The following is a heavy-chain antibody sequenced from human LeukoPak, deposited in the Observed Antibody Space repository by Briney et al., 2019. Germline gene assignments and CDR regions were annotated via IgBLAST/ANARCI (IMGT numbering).Heavy chain of an antibody. J-gene: IGHJ4*02. CDR3: ARDLGYSYGNDY. Sequence: GGSLRLSCEASGFTFSDPYMSWIRQAPGKGLECLSYISGSGTDINYADSVRGRFTISRDNAKNSLYLQMNSLRAEDTAVYYCARDLGYSYGNDYWGQGTLVTVSS. V-gene: IGHV3-11*04. D-gene: IGHD5-18*01. CDR1: GFTFSDPY. CDR2: ISGSGTDI.